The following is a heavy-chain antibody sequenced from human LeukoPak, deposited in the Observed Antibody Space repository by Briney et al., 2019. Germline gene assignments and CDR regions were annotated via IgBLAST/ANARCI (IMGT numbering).Heavy chain of an antibody. CDR2: IKQDGSEK. D-gene: IGHD4-17*01. CDR1: RFTFTAYW. J-gene: IGHJ3*02. CDR3: ARDFYGDYALSAFDI. V-gene: IGHV3-7*01. Sequence: GGSLRLSCAASRFTFTAYWMSWVRQAPGKGLEWVANIKQDGSEKYYVDSVKGRFTISRDNAKNSLYLQMNSLRAEDTAVYYCARDFYGDYALSAFDIWGQGTMVTVSS.